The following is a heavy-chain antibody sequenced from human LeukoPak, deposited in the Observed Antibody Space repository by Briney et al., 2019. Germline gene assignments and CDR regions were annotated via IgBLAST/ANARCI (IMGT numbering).Heavy chain of an antibody. J-gene: IGHJ6*03. CDR1: GYTFPTNG. CDR2: ISAYNGNT. V-gene: IGHV1-18*01. D-gene: IGHD1-7*01. CDR3: ARLPGGRTGTTNYYYYYYLDV. Sequence: GASVRVSCKAFGYTFPTNGISWVRQAPGQGLEWMGWISAYNGNTSYAQKLQSRVTMTTDTSTSTAYMELRSLRSDDTAVYYCARLPGGRTGTTNYYYYYYLDVWGKGTTVTVSS.